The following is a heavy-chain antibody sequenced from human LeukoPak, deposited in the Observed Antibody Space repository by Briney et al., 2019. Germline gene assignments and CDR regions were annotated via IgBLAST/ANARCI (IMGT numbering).Heavy chain of an antibody. D-gene: IGHD3-16*01. J-gene: IGHJ4*02. CDR1: GYTFTGYY. CDR2: ISAYNDNT. CDR3: ARNPLWGATVGYYFDY. Sequence: GASVKVSCKASGYTFTGYYMHWVRQAPGQGLEWMGWISAYNDNTNFAQKFQGRVTMTTDTSTSTVYMELRSLRSDDTAVYYCARNPLWGATVGYYFDYWGQGTQVTVSS. V-gene: IGHV1-18*04.